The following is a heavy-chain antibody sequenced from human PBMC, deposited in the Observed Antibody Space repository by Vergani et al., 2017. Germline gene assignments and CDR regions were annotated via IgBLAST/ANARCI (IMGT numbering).Heavy chain of an antibody. CDR3: ARVMYRDEASTGYRLEGMDI. CDR2: IYYSGST. Sequence: QVQLQESGPGLVKPSQTLSLTCTVSGGSISSGDYYWSWIRQPPGKGLEWIGSIYYSGSTNYNPSLNSRVTMSVDTSKNQFSLKLRSVTAADTAVYFCARVMYRDEASTGYRLEGMDIWGQGTTVTISS. CDR1: GGSISSGDYY. D-gene: IGHD3-9*01. V-gene: IGHV4-30-4*01. J-gene: IGHJ6*02.